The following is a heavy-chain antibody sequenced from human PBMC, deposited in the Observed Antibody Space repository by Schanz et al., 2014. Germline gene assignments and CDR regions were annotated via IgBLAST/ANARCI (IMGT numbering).Heavy chain of an antibody. D-gene: IGHD5-12*01. CDR1: GFTVNTNY. CDR2: MYINSGST. CDR3: ARDGGRDGYNLAFDV. J-gene: IGHJ3*01. V-gene: IGHV3-66*01. Sequence: EVQLLESGGGLVQPGGSLRLSCEASGFTVNTNYMSWVRQAPGKGLEWISSMYINSGSTQYADSVKGRFIISRDSSKNTLFLQMNSLRAEDTAVYFCARDGGRDGYNLAFDVWSQGTLVTVS.